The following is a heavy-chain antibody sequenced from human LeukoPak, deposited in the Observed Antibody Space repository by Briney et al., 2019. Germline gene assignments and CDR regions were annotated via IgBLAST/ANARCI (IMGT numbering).Heavy chain of an antibody. CDR2: ISNGGTT. J-gene: IGHJ3*02. CDR3: VRLQPNTGEWAFDN. CDR1: GGPVNNYY. Sequence: SETLSLTCTVSGGPVNNYYWSWIRQPPGEGLEWIGYISNGGTTNYNPSLKSRVTISVDKSKNQLSLKLGSVTAADTAVYHCVRLQPNTGEWAFDNWGQGTLVTVS. D-gene: IGHD1-1*01. V-gene: IGHV4-59*02.